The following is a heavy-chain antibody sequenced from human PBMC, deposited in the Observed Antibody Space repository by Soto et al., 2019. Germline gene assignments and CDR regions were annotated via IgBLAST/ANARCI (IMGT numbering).Heavy chain of an antibody. CDR2: ITYDGSSK. Sequence: VESRRLSCAASGLSFGDDAMHWVRQAPGKGPEWVAVITYDGSSKYYADSVRGRFTISRDNSKSTLYLHMDSLITDDTAVYYCARDVGTQMDFWSTSGMDVWGQGTTVTVSS. D-gene: IGHD3-3*01. CDR1: GLSFGDDA. J-gene: IGHJ6*02. CDR3: ARDVGTQMDFWSTSGMDV. V-gene: IGHV3-30-3*01.